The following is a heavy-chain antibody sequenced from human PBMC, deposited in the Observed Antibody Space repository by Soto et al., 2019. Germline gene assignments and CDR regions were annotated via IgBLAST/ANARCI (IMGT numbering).Heavy chain of an antibody. D-gene: IGHD3-22*01. V-gene: IGHV3-23*01. CDR2: ISGSGGST. J-gene: IGHJ4*02. CDR3: ASSSYYYDSSGYYPY. CDR1: GFTFSSYA. Sequence: EVQLLESGGGLVQPGGSLRLSCAASGFTFSSYAMSWVRQAPGEGLEWVSAISGSGGSTYYADSVKGRFTISRDNSKNTLYLQMNSLRAEDTAVYYCASSSYYYDSSGYYPYWGQGTLVTVSS.